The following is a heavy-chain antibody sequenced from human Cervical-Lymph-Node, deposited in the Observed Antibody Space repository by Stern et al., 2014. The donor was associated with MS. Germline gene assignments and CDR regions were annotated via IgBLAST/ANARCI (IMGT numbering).Heavy chain of an antibody. Sequence: MQLVESGAEVKNPGASVKVSCKASGYPFADYYMHWVRQAPGPGLEWMGCINPKKGDTNYAQKFQGRVTMTRDTSISTAFMDLSSLRSDDTAMYYCARNLLTTSPLDYWGQGTLGTVSS. CDR3: ARNLLTTSPLDY. CDR2: INPKKGDT. D-gene: IGHD4-17*01. V-gene: IGHV1-2*02. J-gene: IGHJ4*02. CDR1: GYPFADYY.